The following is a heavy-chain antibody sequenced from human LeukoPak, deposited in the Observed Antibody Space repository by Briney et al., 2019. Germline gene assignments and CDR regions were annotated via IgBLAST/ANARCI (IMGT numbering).Heavy chain of an antibody. Sequence: PSETLSLTCAVSGYSMRSGYYWGWIRQPPGKGLEWIGCIYHSGSTHHNPSLKSRVTISVDTSKNQFSLKLTSVTAADTAVYYCARQGGSSSPYYYYYTDVWGKGTTVTVSS. CDR1: GYSMRSGYY. D-gene: IGHD6-13*01. V-gene: IGHV4-38-2*01. CDR3: ARQGGSSSPYYYYYTDV. CDR2: IYHSGST. J-gene: IGHJ6*03.